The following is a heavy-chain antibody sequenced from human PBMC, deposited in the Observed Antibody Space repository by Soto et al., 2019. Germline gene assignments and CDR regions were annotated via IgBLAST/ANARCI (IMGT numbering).Heavy chain of an antibody. V-gene: IGHV4-59*01. J-gene: IGHJ4*02. CDR2: IYYSGST. CDR3: ARAKVELWFGELLYTFDY. Sequence: SETLSLTCAVSGGSISSYYWSWIRQPPGKGLEWVGYIYYSGSTNYNPSLKSRVTISVDTSKNQFSLKLSSVTAADTAVYYCARAKVELWFGELLYTFDYWGQGTLVTVSS. CDR1: GGSISSYY. D-gene: IGHD3-10*01.